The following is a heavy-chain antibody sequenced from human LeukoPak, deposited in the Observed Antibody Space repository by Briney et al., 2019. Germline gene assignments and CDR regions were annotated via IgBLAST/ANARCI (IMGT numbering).Heavy chain of an antibody. CDR3: ARRAGAYSHPYDY. Sequence: PSETLSLTCNVSGASISNSTYYWGWIRQPPGKGLEWIGSIYYSGSTYCKPSLKSRLTISVDTSKNQFSLNLSSVTAADTAVYYCARRAGAYSHPYDYWGQGTLVTVSS. J-gene: IGHJ4*02. CDR1: GASISNSTYY. D-gene: IGHD4/OR15-4a*01. V-gene: IGHV4-39*07. CDR2: IYYSGST.